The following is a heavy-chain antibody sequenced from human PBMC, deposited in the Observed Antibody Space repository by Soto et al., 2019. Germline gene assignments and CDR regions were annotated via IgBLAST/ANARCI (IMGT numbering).Heavy chain of an antibody. CDR2: IWYDGSNK. CDR1: GFTFSSYG. V-gene: IGHV3-33*01. J-gene: IGHJ4*02. D-gene: IGHD2-2*01. Sequence: QVQLVESGGGVVQPGNSLRLSCAASGFTFSSYGMHWVRQAPGKGLEWVAVIWYDGSNKYYADSVKGRFTISRDNSKNTLYLQMNSLRAEDTAVYYCARDQIAGEDIVVVPAASDYWGQGTLVTVSS. CDR3: ARDQIAGEDIVVVPAASDY.